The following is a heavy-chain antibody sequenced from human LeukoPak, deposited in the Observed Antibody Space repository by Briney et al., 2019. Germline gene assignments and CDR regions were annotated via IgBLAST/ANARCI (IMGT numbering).Heavy chain of an antibody. Sequence: SETLSLTCTVSGGSISSYYWSWIRQPPGKGLEWIGYIYYSGSTNYNPSLKSRVTISVDTSKNQFSLKLSSVTAADTAVYYCARLVVRGVISRGWFDPWGQGTLVTVSS. V-gene: IGHV4-59*08. D-gene: IGHD3-10*01. CDR1: GGSISSYY. J-gene: IGHJ5*02. CDR2: IYYSGST. CDR3: ARLVVRGVISRGWFDP.